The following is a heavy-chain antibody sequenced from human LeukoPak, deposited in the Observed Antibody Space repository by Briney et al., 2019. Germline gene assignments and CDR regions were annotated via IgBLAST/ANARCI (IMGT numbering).Heavy chain of an antibody. V-gene: IGHV3-23*01. CDR2: IGGSGGST. CDR3: AKYAWVVVTARFDY. CDR1: GFTFSSYG. D-gene: IGHD2-21*02. Sequence: PGGSLRLSCAASGFTFSSYGMSWVRQAPGKGLEWVSAIGGSGGSTYYADSVKGRFTISRDNSKNTLYLQMNSLRAEDTAVYYCAKYAWVVVTARFDYWGQGTLVTVSS. J-gene: IGHJ4*02.